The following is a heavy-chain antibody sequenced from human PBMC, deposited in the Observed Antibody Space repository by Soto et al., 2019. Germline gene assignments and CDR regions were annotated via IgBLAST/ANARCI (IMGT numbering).Heavy chain of an antibody. J-gene: IGHJ4*02. CDR3: ARGIAAAGSFAVFDY. CDR2: ITPIFGTA. CDR1: GGPFTSKA. V-gene: IGHV1-69*01. D-gene: IGHD6-13*01. Sequence: QVQLVQSGAEVKKPGSSVKVSCKASGGPFTSKAITWVRQAPGKGLEGMGGITPIFGTANYAQKFQGRVTITADESTSTAYMELSSLRSEDTAVYYCARGIAAAGSFAVFDYWGQGTLVTVSS.